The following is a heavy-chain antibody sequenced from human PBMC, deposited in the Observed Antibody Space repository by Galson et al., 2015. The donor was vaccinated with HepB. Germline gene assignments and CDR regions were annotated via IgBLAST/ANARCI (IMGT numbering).Heavy chain of an antibody. CDR2: IRSKAYGGTT. Sequence: SLRLSCAASGFTFGDYAMSWFRQAPGKGLEWVGFIRSKAYGGTTEYAASVKGRFTISRDDSKSIAYLQMNSLKTEDTAVYYCTRDGSEQQLVEMEYRDYWGQGTLVTVSS. D-gene: IGHD6-13*01. J-gene: IGHJ4*02. CDR1: GFTFGDYA. CDR3: TRDGSEQQLVEMEYRDY. V-gene: IGHV3-49*03.